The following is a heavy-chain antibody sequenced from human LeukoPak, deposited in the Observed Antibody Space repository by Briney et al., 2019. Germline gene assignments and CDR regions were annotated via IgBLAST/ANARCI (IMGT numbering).Heavy chain of an antibody. J-gene: IGHJ4*02. CDR2: MNPNSGNT. CDR3: ARGDPFSNRDPDY. Sequence: ASVTVSCKASGYTFTSYDINWVRQATGQGLEWMGWMNPNSGNTGYAQKFQGRVTITRNTSISTAYMELSSLRSEDTAVYYCARGDPFSNRDPDYWGQGTLVTVSS. CDR1: GYTFTSYD. D-gene: IGHD1-14*01. V-gene: IGHV1-8*01.